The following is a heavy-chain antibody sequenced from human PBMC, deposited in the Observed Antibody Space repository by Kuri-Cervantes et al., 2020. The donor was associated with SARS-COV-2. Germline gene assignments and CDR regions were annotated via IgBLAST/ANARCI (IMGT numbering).Heavy chain of an antibody. CDR3: AKGFTIFGVVTFPLSYYYGMDV. CDR1: GFTFSKYA. V-gene: IGHV3-30*18. Sequence: GGSLRLSCAASGFTFSKYAVHWLRQAPGKGLEWVAIISFDGIDKYYGDSVRGRFTISRDNSKNTLYLQMNSLRAEDTAVYYCAKGFTIFGVVTFPLSYYYGMDVWGQGTTVTVSS. CDR2: ISFDGIDK. J-gene: IGHJ6*02. D-gene: IGHD3-3*01.